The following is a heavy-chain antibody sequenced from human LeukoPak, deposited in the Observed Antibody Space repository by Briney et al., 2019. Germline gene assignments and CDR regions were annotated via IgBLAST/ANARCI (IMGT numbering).Heavy chain of an antibody. D-gene: IGHD2-2*01. Sequence: PGGSLRLSCAASGFTVSSNYMSWVRQAPGKGLEWVSVIYSGGSTYYADSVKGRFTISRDNSKNTLYLQMNSLRAEDTAVYYCARDGTSWGPARYWDYWGQGTLVTVSS. CDR3: ARDGTSWGPARYWDY. J-gene: IGHJ4*02. CDR1: GFTVSSNY. CDR2: IYSGGST. V-gene: IGHV3-66*02.